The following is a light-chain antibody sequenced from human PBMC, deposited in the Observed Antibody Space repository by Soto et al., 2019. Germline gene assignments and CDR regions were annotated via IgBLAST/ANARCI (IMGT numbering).Light chain of an antibody. CDR3: LQHKGYPLT. Sequence: DIQMTQSPSAMSASVGDRVTITCRASQDISNYLAWFQQKPGQVPKRLIYAASTLQSGVPSRFSGSASGTEFTLTISSPQPEDFATYYCLQHKGYPLTFGQGTRVEIK. V-gene: IGKV1-17*03. CDR2: AAS. J-gene: IGKJ1*01. CDR1: QDISNY.